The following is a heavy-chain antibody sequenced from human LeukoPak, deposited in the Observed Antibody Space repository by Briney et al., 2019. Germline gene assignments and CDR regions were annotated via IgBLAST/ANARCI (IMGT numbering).Heavy chain of an antibody. Sequence: GGSLRLSCAASGFTFSSYWMSCVRQAPGKGLEWVANIKQDGSEKYYVDSVKGRFTISRDNTKNSLYLQMNSLRAEDTAVYHCMMSLTAHYYYGMDVWGQGTTVTVSS. CDR1: GFTFSSYW. CDR2: IKQDGSEK. CDR3: MMSLTAHYYYGMDV. J-gene: IGHJ6*02. D-gene: IGHD2-21*02. V-gene: IGHV3-7*02.